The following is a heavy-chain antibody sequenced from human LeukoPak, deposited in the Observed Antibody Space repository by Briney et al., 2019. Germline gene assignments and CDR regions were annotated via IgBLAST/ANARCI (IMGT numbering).Heavy chain of an antibody. CDR1: GGSISSGDYY. D-gene: IGHD2-2*02. J-gene: IGHJ1*01. V-gene: IGHV4-30-4*08. Sequence: PSETLSLTCTVSGGSISSGDYYWSWIRQPPGKGLEWIGYIYYSGSTYYNPSLKSRVTISVDTSKNQFSLKPSSVTAADTAVYYCARLTVVPAAIGAWGQGTLVTVSS. CDR2: IYYSGST. CDR3: ARLTVVPAAIGA.